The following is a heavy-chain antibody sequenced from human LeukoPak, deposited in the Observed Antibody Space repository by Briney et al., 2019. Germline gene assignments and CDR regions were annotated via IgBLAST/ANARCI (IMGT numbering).Heavy chain of an antibody. J-gene: IGHJ4*02. Sequence: GGSLRLSCAASGFTVSSNYMSWVRQAPGKGLEWVSVIYSGGSTYYADSVKGRFTISRDNAKNSLYLQMNSLRAEDTAVYYCARDSIAALGDFDYWGQGTLVTVSS. D-gene: IGHD6-6*01. CDR1: GFTVSSNY. CDR3: ARDSIAALGDFDY. CDR2: IYSGGST. V-gene: IGHV3-53*01.